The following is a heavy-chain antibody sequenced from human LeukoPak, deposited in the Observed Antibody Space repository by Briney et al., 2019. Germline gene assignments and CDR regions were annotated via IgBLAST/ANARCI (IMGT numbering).Heavy chain of an antibody. Sequence: SETLSLTCAVYGGSFSGYYWSWIRQPPGKGLEWIGEINHSGSTNYNPSLKSRVTTSVDTSKNQFSLKLSSVTAADTAVYYCARGTPRGAFGGVIVIGYFDYWGQGTLVTVSS. CDR1: GGSFSGYY. V-gene: IGHV4-34*01. CDR3: ARGTPRGAFGGVIVIGYFDY. D-gene: IGHD3-16*02. J-gene: IGHJ4*02. CDR2: INHSGST.